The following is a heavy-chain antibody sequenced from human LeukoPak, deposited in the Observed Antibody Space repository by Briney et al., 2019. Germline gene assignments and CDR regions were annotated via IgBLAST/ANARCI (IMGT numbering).Heavy chain of an antibody. CDR2: IIPIFGTA. D-gene: IGHD2-15*01. CDR3: ASGGYYFDY. V-gene: IGHV1-69*06. J-gene: IGHJ4*02. CDR1: GGTFSIYA. Sequence: SVSVSCKASGGTFSIYAISWVRQAPGQGLEWMGGIIPIFGTANYAQEFQGRVTITADKSTSTAYMELSSLRSEDTAVYYCASGGYYFDYWGQGTLVTVSS.